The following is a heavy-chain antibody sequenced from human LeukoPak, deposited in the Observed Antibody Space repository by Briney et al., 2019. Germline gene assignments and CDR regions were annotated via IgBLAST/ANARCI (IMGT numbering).Heavy chain of an antibody. CDR1: GGSISSYF. V-gene: IGHV4-4*07. CDR2: IYSNGIT. CDR3: ASSSNFYYYYMDV. J-gene: IGHJ6*03. Sequence: SETLSLTCTVSGGSISSYFWTWIRQPAGKGLEWIGRIYSNGITNYNPFLKSRVTMSIDTSKKEFSLKLSSVTAADTAIYYCASSSNFYYYYMDVWGKGTTVTVSS.